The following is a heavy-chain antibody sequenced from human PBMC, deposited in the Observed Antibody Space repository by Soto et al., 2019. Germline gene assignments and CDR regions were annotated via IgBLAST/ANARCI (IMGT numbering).Heavy chain of an antibody. J-gene: IGHJ4*02. Sequence: RGESQKISCKGSGYSFTSYWISWVRQMPGKGLEWMGKIDPSDSYTNYSPSFQGHVTISTDKSISTAYLQWSSLKASDTAMYYCARAGGGSGSYLPFDYWGQGTLVTVSS. CDR3: ARAGGGSGSYLPFDY. D-gene: IGHD3-10*01. CDR2: IDPSDSYT. CDR1: GYSFTSYW. V-gene: IGHV5-10-1*01.